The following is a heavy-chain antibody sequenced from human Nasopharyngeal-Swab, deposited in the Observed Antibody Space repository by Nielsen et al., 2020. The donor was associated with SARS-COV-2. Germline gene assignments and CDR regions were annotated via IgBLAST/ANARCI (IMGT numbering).Heavy chain of an antibody. D-gene: IGHD1-1*01. CDR3: AKGGGTTGTVRLDI. V-gene: IGHV3-30*18. CDR1: GFTFSSYD. CDR2: ISYDGSNK. Sequence: GESLKISCAASGFTFSSYDMHWVRQAPGKGLEWVAVISYDGSNKYYADSVKGRFTISRNNSKNTLYLQMNSLRAEDTAVYYCAKGGGTTGTVRLDIWGQGTMVTVSS. J-gene: IGHJ3*02.